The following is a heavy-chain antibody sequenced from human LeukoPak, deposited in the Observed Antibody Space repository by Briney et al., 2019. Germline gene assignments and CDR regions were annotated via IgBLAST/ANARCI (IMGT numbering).Heavy chain of an antibody. V-gene: IGHV3-23*01. Sequence: PGRSLRLSCAASGFTFSNYSMSWVRQALGKGLECVSTISGTGGTTYYADSVKGRFTLSRDNSKNTLFLQFNSLRADDTAVYYCAKGRGTTVTAAANYWGQGTLVTVSS. CDR3: AKGRGTTVTAAANY. D-gene: IGHD4-17*01. CDR2: ISGTGGTT. CDR1: GFTFSNYS. J-gene: IGHJ4*02.